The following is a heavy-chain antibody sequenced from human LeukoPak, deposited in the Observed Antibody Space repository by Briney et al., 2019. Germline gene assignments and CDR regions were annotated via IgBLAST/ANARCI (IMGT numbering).Heavy chain of an antibody. CDR2: INPNSGGT. CDR1: GYTFTGYY. D-gene: IGHD3-9*01. V-gene: IGHV1-2*04. CDR3: ARDPALTYYDILTGYLYGMDV. Sequence: GASVKVSCKASGYTFTGYYMHWVRQAPGQGLEWMGWINPNSGGTNYAQKFQGWVTMTRDTSISTAYMELSRLRSDDTAVYYCARDPALTYYDILTGYLYGMDVWGQGTTVTVSS. J-gene: IGHJ6*02.